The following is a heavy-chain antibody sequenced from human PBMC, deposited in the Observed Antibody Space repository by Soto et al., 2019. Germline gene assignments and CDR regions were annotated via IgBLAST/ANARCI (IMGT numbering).Heavy chain of an antibody. CDR3: AHRRASQCYYYYYGMDV. CDR1: GFSLSTSGVG. CDR2: IYWNDDK. J-gene: IGHJ6*02. Sequence: SGPTLVNPTQTLTLTCTFSGFSLSTSGVGVGWIRQPPGKALEWLALIYWNDDKRYSPSLKSRLTITKDTSKNQVVLTMTNMDPVDTATYYCAHRRASQCYYYYYGMDVWGQGTTVTVSS. D-gene: IGHD6-19*01. V-gene: IGHV2-5*01.